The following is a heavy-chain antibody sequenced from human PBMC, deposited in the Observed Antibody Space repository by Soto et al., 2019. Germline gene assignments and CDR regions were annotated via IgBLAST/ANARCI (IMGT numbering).Heavy chain of an antibody. CDR2: IKSKTDGGTT. J-gene: IGHJ3*02. D-gene: IGHD6-19*01. CDR1: GFTFSNAW. V-gene: IGHV3-15*01. CDR3: TTEPYSSGWYGAFDI. Sequence: PGGSLRLSCAASGFTFSNAWMSWVRQSTGKGLEWVGRIKSKTDGGTTDYAAPVKGRFTISRDDSKNTLYLQINSLKTEDTAVYYCTTEPYSSGWYGAFDIWGQGTMVTVSS.